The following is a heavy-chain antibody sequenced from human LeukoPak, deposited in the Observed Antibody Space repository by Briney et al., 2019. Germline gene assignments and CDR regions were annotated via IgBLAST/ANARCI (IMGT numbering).Heavy chain of an antibody. CDR1: GGSINSYY. CDR2: IYYSGST. D-gene: IGHD5-24*01. Sequence: SETLSLTCTVSGGSINSYYWSWIRQPPGKGLEWIGYIYYSGSTNYNPSLKSRVTISVDTSKNQFSLRLNSVTAADTAVYYCARARRDGYNYRYYYYYMDVWGKGTTVTVSS. CDR3: ARARRDGYNYRYYYYYMDV. J-gene: IGHJ6*03. V-gene: IGHV4-59*12.